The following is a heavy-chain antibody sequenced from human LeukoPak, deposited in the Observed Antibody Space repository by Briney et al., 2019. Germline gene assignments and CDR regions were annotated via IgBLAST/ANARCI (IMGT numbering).Heavy chain of an antibody. Sequence: ASVKVSCKASGYTFTSYGISWVRQAPGQGLEWMGGIIPIFGTANYAQKFQGRVTITADESTSTAYMELSSLRSEDTAVYYCARVGMGSSNLDYYYYMDVWGKGTTVTISS. J-gene: IGHJ6*03. D-gene: IGHD6-13*01. V-gene: IGHV1-69*13. CDR3: ARVGMGSSNLDYYYYMDV. CDR2: IIPIFGTA. CDR1: GYTFTSYG.